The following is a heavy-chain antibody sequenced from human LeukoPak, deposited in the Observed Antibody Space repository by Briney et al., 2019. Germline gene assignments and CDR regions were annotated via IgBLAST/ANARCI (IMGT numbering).Heavy chain of an antibody. D-gene: IGHD3-3*01. CDR2: ISGSGGST. V-gene: IGHV3-23*01. CDR3: AKGHRYGGFSENLDY. Sequence: PGGSLRLSCAASGFTFSSYAMSWVRQAPGKGLEWVSAISGSGGSTYYADSVKGRFTISRDNSKNTLYLQMNSLRAEDTAVYYCAKGHRYGGFSENLDYWGQGTLVTVSS. CDR1: GFTFSSYA. J-gene: IGHJ4*02.